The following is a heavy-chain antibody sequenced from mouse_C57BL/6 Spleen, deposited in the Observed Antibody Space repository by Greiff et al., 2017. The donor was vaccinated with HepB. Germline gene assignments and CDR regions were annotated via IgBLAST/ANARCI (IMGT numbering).Heavy chain of an antibody. CDR2: INPNNGGT. V-gene: IGHV1-26*01. Sequence: EVQLQQSGPELVKPGASVKISCKASGYTFTDYYMNWVKQSHGKSLEWIGDINPNNGGTSYNQKFKGKATLTVDKSSSTAYMELRSLTSEDSAVYYCARHYYYGSSYWYFDVWGTGTTVTVSS. CDR1: GYTFTDYY. D-gene: IGHD1-1*01. J-gene: IGHJ1*03. CDR3: ARHYYYGSSYWYFDV.